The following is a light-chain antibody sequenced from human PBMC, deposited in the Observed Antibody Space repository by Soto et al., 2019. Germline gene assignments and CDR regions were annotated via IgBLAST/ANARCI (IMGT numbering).Light chain of an antibody. CDR1: QSVSNS. CDR3: QQRSNWPLLT. Sequence: EIVLTQSPATLSLSAGERATLSCRASQSVSNSLAWYQQKPGQAPRLLIYDASNSATGVPARFSGSGSGTDFTLTISSLQQEDVAGYYCQQRSNWPLLTFGGGTKVEIK. V-gene: IGKV3-11*01. J-gene: IGKJ4*01. CDR2: DAS.